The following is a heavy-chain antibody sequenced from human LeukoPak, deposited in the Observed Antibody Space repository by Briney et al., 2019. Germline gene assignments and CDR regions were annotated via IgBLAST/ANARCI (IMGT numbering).Heavy chain of an antibody. D-gene: IGHD3-10*01. V-gene: IGHV4-59*08. J-gene: IGHJ4*02. CDR2: IYYSGST. CDR3: ARRPTTMVRGDGFDY. CDR1: GGAISSYY. Sequence: PSETLSLTCIVSGGAISSYYWNWIRQPPGKGLEWIGYIYYSGSTNYNPSLKSRVTISVDTSKNQFPLKLSSVTAADTAVYYCARRPTTMVRGDGFDYWGQGTLVTVSS.